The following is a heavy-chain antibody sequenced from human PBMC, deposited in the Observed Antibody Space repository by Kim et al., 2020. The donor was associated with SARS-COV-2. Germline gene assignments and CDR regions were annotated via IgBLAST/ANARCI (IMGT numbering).Heavy chain of an antibody. V-gene: IGHV3-23*01. CDR3: AKGIGSSRHHRPYFDY. D-gene: IGHD6-13*01. J-gene: IGHJ4*02. CDR1: GFTFSSYA. Sequence: GGSLRLSCAASGFTFSSYAMSWVRQAPGKGLEWVSAISGSGGSTYYADSVKGRFTISRDNSKNTLYLQMNSLRAEDTAVYYCAKGIGSSRHHRPYFDYWGQGPLVTVSP. CDR2: ISGSGGST.